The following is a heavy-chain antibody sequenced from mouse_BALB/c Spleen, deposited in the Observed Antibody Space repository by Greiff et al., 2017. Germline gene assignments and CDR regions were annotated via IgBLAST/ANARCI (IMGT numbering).Heavy chain of an antibody. J-gene: IGHJ3*01. CDR2: ISSGGST. CDR3: ARGGYGNYVAY. CDR1: GFTFSSYA. V-gene: IGHV5-6-5*01. Sequence: EVKLEESGGGLVKPGGSLKLSCAASGFTFSSYAMSWVRQTPEKRLEWVASISSGGSTYYPDSVKGRFTISRDNARNILYLQMSSLRSEDTAMYYCARGGYGNYVAYWGQGTLVTVSA. D-gene: IGHD2-1*01.